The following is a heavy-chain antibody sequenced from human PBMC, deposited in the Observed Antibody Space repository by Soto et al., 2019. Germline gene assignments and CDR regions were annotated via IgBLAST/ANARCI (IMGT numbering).Heavy chain of an antibody. CDR3: ANKGRVSGYDKTHFINYYYYGMDV. V-gene: IGHV3-23*01. CDR2: ISGGGGST. CDR1: GFTFSSYA. J-gene: IGHJ6*02. Sequence: GGSLRLSCAASGFTFSSYAMSWVRQAPGKGLEWVSAISGGGGSTYYADSVKGRFTISRDNSKNTLYLQMNSLRAEDTAVYYCANKGRVSGYDKTHFINYYYYGMDVWGQGTTVTVSS. D-gene: IGHD5-12*01.